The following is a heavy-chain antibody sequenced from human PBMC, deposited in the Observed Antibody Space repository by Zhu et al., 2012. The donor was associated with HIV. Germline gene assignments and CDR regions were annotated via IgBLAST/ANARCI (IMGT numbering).Heavy chain of an antibody. CDR1: GGSISGSSHY. J-gene: IGHJ4*02. D-gene: IGHD6-13*01. V-gene: IGHV4-39*07. CDR3: ARHGGIGYSSSWDPFDY. CDR2: IFYSGST. Sequence: QVQLQESGPGLVKPSETLSLTCTVSGGSISGSSHYWGWIRQPPGKGLEWIGSIFYSGSTYYNPSLNIRVTISVDTSKNHFSLKLSSVTAADTAVYYCARHGGIGYSSSWDPFDYGGQGTLVTVSS.